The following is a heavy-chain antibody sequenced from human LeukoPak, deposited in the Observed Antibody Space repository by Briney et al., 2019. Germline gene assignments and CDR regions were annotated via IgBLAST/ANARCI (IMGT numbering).Heavy chain of an antibody. D-gene: IGHD3-10*01. J-gene: IGHJ5*02. Sequence: PGGSLRLSCAASGFTANSNYMSWVRQHPGKGLEWVSVIYSGGTTYYADSVRGRFTISRDNSKNTLYLQMNSLRGEDTAVYYCARGGPSGPWGQGTLVTVSS. V-gene: IGHV3-53*01. CDR2: IYSGGTT. CDR3: ARGGPSGP. CDR1: GFTANSNY.